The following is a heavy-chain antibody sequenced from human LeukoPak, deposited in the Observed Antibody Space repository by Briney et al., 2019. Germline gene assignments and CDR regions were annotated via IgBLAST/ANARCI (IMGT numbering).Heavy chain of an antibody. CDR3: ARDSGGYSFDP. Sequence: GASVKVSCKASGYTFTSYAMNWVRQAPGQGLEWMGWINPNSGGTNYAQKFQGRVTMTRDTSISTAYMELSRLRSDDTAVYYCARDSGGYSFDPWGQGTLVTVSS. CDR1: GYTFTSYA. V-gene: IGHV1-2*02. J-gene: IGHJ5*02. D-gene: IGHD5-18*01. CDR2: INPNSGGT.